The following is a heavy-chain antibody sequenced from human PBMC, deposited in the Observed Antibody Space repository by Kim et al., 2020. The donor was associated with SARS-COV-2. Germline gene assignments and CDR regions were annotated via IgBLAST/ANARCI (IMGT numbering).Heavy chain of an antibody. CDR3: ARGAVGYCSSTSCHKAPYGRDV. Sequence: SVKVSCKASGGTFSSYAISWVRQAPGQGLEWMGGIIPIFGTANYAQKFQGRVTITADESTSTAYMELSSLRSEDTAVYYCARGAVGYCSSTSCHKAPYGRDVCGQRPTAPVSS. J-gene: IGHJ6*02. CDR1: GGTFSSYA. D-gene: IGHD2-2*02. CDR2: IIPIFGTA. V-gene: IGHV1-69*13.